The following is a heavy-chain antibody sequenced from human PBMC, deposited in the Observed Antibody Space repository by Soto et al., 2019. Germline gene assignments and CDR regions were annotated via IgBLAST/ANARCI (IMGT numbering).Heavy chain of an antibody. CDR1: GFTFRSFS. D-gene: IGHD6-13*01. CDR2: IQRDGSDK. Sequence: EVQLVESGGGLVQPGGSLRLSCAASGFTFRSFSMSWVRQAPGKGLEWVADIQRDGSDKYYVDSVKGRFTVSRDNAKSSLYLQMDSLRAEDTAVYYCARYSSSWGYYYGMDVWGQGTTVTVSS. J-gene: IGHJ6*02. V-gene: IGHV3-7*03. CDR3: ARYSSSWGYYYGMDV.